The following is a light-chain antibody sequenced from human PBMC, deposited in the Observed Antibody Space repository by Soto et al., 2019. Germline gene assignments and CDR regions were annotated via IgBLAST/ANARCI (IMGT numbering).Light chain of an antibody. V-gene: IGKV3-15*01. CDR3: QKYDAWQLT. J-gene: IGKJ4*01. Sequence: DKLMSQSPATLSMSLGERVTLSCRASQNIHNRMSWFLQKPGQTPRLLIYDAIIRAPDVPARFSGSWSGTEFTLTINSLQSEDFEVYYCQKYDAWQLTLGGGTKV. CDR2: DAI. CDR1: QNIHNR.